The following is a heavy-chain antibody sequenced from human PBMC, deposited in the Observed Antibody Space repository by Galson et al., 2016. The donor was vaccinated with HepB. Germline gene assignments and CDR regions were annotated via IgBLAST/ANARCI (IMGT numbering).Heavy chain of an antibody. D-gene: IGHD5-12*01. V-gene: IGHV3-21*01. Sequence: SLRLSCAASGFIFSNYVMNWVRQAPGKGLEWVSSISGSSSYIYYGDSMKGRFTVSRDNAENSLYLQLNSLTAGDTAVYFCARVRYSGYDSPDFWGQGTLVTVSS. CDR2: ISGSSSYI. J-gene: IGHJ4*02. CDR1: GFIFSNYV. CDR3: ARVRYSGYDSPDF.